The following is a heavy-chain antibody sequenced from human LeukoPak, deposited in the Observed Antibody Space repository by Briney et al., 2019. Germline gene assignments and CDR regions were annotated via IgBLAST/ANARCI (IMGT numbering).Heavy chain of an antibody. Sequence: GGSLRLSCAASGFTFSSYWMHWVRQAPGKGLEWLSRINSDGYSISYADSVKGRFTISRDNAKNTLYLQMNILRAEDTAMYYCARAIAVAGTDSWGQGILVTVSS. CDR2: INSDGYSI. CDR1: GFTFSSYW. J-gene: IGHJ4*02. D-gene: IGHD6-19*01. V-gene: IGHV3-74*01. CDR3: ARAIAVAGTDS.